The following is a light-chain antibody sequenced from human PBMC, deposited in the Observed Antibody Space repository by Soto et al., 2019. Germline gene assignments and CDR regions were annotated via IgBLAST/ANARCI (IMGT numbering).Light chain of an antibody. CDR3: QQYGTSPT. V-gene: IGKV3-20*01. CDR2: GAS. CDR1: QSVNSGY. J-gene: IGKJ5*01. Sequence: EIVLSQSTGSLSLAPGERATLSCRASQSVNSGYLVWYQQKPGQAPRLLIYGASRRATGIPDRFSVGGSGTVFTLIISRVEPEYFAVYYCQQYGTSPTLGQGTRLEIK.